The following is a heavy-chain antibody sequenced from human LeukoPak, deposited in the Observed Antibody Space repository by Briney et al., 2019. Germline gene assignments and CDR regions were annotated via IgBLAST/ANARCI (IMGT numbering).Heavy chain of an antibody. D-gene: IGHD3-22*01. V-gene: IGHV1-69*05. CDR1: GGTFSSYA. J-gene: IGHJ1*01. CDR2: IIPIFGTA. CDR3: ARGLRDSSGREYFQD. Sequence: GASATVSCKASGGTFSSYAISWVRQAPGQGLEWMGGIIPIFGTANYAQKFQGRVTITTDESTSTAYMELSSLRSEDTAVYYCARGLRDSSGREYFQDWGQGTLVTVSS.